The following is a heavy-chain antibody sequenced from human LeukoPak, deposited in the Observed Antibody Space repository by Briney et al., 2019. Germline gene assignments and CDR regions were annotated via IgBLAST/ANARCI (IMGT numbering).Heavy chain of an antibody. Sequence: GGSLRLSCAASGFTFSDYYVSWIRQAPGKGLEWVSYISSSGSTIYYADSVKGRFTISRDNAKNSLYLQMNSLRAEDTAVYYCARERTYYYDSSGYHNDYWGQGTLVTVSS. D-gene: IGHD3-22*01. CDR2: ISSSGSTI. CDR1: GFTFSDYY. CDR3: ARERTYYYDSSGYHNDY. V-gene: IGHV3-11*04. J-gene: IGHJ4*02.